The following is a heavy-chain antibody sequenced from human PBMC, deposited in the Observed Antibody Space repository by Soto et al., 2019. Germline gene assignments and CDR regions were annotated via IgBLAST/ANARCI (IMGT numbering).Heavy chain of an antibody. CDR2: VSTSTGST. CDR3: ARDISGATGDY. Sequence: QIQLVQSGPEVKEPGAAVRVSCQASGYTFINQDIFWVRRAPGPGLEWMGRVSTSTGSTASAQEFRDRLTLTRDTSTRTAYLELRSLRYDDSAVYYCARDISGATGDYWGQGTLVTVSS. V-gene: IGHV1-18*01. J-gene: IGHJ4*02. D-gene: IGHD1-1*01. CDR1: GYTFINQD.